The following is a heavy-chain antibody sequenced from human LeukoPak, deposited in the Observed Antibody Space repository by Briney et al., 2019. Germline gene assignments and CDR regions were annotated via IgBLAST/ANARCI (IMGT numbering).Heavy chain of an antibody. Sequence: GGSLRLSCAASGFTFSSYGMHWVRQAPGKGLEWVAVIIYDGSNKYYTDSVKGRFTISRDNAKNTLYLQMSFLRADDTAVYFCAKDWGPHYASGSSYFDSWGQGTLVTVSS. CDR3: AKDWGPHYASGSSYFDS. D-gene: IGHD3-10*01. J-gene: IGHJ4*02. V-gene: IGHV3-30*02. CDR1: GFTFSSYG. CDR2: IIYDGSNK.